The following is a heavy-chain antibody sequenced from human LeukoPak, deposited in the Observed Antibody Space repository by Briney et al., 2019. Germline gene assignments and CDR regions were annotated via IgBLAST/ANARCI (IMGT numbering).Heavy chain of an antibody. D-gene: IGHD3-22*01. V-gene: IGHV4-30-2*03. CDR2: IYHSGST. CDR3: ARHGINYVTGSSGYYYDYFDY. J-gene: IGHJ4*02. CDR1: GGSISSGGYS. Sequence: PSQTLSLTCAVSGGSISSGGYSWSWIRQPPGKGLEWIGYIYHSGSTYYNPSLKSQVTISVDTSKNQFSLKLSSVTAADTAVYYCARHGINYVTGSSGYYYDYFDYWGQGTLVTVSS.